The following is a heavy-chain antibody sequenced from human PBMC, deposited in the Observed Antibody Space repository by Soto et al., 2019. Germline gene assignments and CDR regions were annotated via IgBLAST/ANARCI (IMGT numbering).Heavy chain of an antibody. D-gene: IGHD5-12*01. CDR1: GGTFSSYT. J-gene: IGHJ2*01. CDR3: ARGNHRWLQLWYFDL. Sequence: QVQLVQSGAEVKKPGSSVTVSCKASGGTFSSYTISWVRQAPGQGLEWMGGIIPIFGTANYAQKFQGRVTITADESTXTAYIELSSLRSEDTAVYYCARGNHRWLQLWYFDLWGRGTLVTVSS. V-gene: IGHV1-69*12. CDR2: IIPIFGTA.